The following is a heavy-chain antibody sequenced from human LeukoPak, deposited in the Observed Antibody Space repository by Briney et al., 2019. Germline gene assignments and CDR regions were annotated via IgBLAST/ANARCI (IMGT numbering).Heavy chain of an antibody. D-gene: IGHD2-15*01. V-gene: IGHV1-18*01. CDR1: GYTFTSYG. CDR3: ASYDCSGGSCYRRYGMDV. CDR2: ISAYNGNT. J-gene: IGHJ6*02. Sequence: ASVKVSCKASGYTFTSYGISWVRQAPGQGLEWMGWISAYNGNTNYAQKLQGRVTMTTDTSTSTAYMELRSLRSDDTAVYYCASYDCSGGSCYRRYGMDVWGQGTTVTVSS.